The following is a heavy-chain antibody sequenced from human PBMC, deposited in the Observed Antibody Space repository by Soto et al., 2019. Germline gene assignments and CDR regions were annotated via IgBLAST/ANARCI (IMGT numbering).Heavy chain of an antibody. D-gene: IGHD5-12*01. CDR2: ISYDGSNK. V-gene: IGHV3-30*18. J-gene: IGHJ5*02. Sequence: GGSLRLSCAASGFTFSSYGMHWVRQAPGKGLEWVAVISYDGSNKYYADSVKGRFTISRDNSKNTLYLQMNSLRAEDTAVYYRAKDFSYDKTGNHWFDPWSQGTLVTVSS. CDR3: AKDFSYDKTGNHWFDP. CDR1: GFTFSSYG.